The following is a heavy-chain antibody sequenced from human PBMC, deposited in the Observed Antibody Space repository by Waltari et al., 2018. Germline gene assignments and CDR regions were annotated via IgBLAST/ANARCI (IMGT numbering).Heavy chain of an antibody. J-gene: IGHJ4*02. CDR2: IYHSGST. CDR1: GYSISSVYY. Sequence: QVQLQESGPGLVKPSETLSLTCAVPGYSISSVYYWGWHRQPTGEGLAWIGSIYHSGSTTYNPDRKKRVTISVDTSKNQLSLKPSSVTAADTAVYYCARVMGYSGAAPVDYWGQGTLVTVSS. V-gene: IGHV4-38-2*01. CDR3: ARVMGYSGAAPVDY. D-gene: IGHD2-15*01.